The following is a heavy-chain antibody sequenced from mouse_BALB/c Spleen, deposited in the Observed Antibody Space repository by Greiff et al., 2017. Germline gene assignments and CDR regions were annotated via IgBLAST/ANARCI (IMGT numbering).Heavy chain of an antibody. CDR2: ISDGGSYT. J-gene: IGHJ4*01. CDR1: GFTFSDYY. V-gene: IGHV5-4*02. D-gene: IGHD1-3*01. CDR3: ARDTGGKVRAMDY. Sequence: EVQRVESGGGLVKPGGSLKLSCAASGFTFSDYYMYWVRQTPEKRLEWVATISDGGSYTYYPDSVKGRFTISRDNAKNNLYLQMSSLKSEDTAMYYCARDTGGKVRAMDYWGQGTSVTVSS.